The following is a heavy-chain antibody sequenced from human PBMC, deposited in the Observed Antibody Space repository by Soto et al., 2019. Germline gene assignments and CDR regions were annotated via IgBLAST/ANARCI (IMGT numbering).Heavy chain of an antibody. Sequence: VQLVESGGGLIQPGGSLRLSCAASGFIVSSNYMSWVRQAPGKGLEWVSVIYSGGSANYADSVKGRFTISRDNSKNTLYLQMNSLRAEDTAVYYCVRDDYGLDVWGQGTAVTVSS. CDR3: VRDDYGLDV. CDR1: GFIVSSNY. J-gene: IGHJ6*02. CDR2: IYSGGSA. V-gene: IGHV3-53*01.